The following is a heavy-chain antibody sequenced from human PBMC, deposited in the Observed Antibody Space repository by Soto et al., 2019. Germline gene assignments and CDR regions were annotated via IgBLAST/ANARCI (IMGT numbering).Heavy chain of an antibody. V-gene: IGHV3-21*04. D-gene: IGHD3-10*01. Sequence: PGGSLRLSCAASGFTFSLYSMIWVRRAPGKGLGWVSSISSTSTYIYFADSLKGRLTISRDNAKNSLFLQMDSLRAEDTAVYYCARVGLFDGNKPITLEFWGQGTLVTVSS. CDR3: ARVGLFDGNKPITLEF. J-gene: IGHJ4*02. CDR1: GFTFSLYS. CDR2: ISSTSTYI.